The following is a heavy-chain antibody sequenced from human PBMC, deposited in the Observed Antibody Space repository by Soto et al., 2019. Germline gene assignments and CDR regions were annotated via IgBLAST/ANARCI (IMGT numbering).Heavy chain of an antibody. CDR1: GYTFTNYG. D-gene: IGHD6-6*01. V-gene: IGHV1-18*04. Sequence: QVQLVQSGPEVKKPGASVKVSCTPSGYTFTNYGVNWVRQAPGQGLEWMGWISADSGDTKYAQKFQGGVTMTTDTSTRTAYMELRSLRFDDSAVYYCARGGRYSSSSDLTYWGQGTLVTVSS. CDR2: ISADSGDT. CDR3: ARGGRYSSSSDLTY. J-gene: IGHJ4*02.